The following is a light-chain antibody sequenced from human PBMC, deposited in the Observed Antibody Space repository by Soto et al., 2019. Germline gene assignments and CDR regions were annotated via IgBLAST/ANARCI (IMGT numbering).Light chain of an antibody. CDR1: ESISTW. CDR3: QQYNSYST. Sequence: DIQITQSPSTLSASVGGRVTITCRASESISTWLAWYQQQPGKAPKLLIYDASSLESGVPSRFSGSGSGTEFTLTISSLQPEDFASYYCQQYNSYSTFGQGTKVDIK. CDR2: DAS. J-gene: IGKJ1*01. V-gene: IGKV1-5*01.